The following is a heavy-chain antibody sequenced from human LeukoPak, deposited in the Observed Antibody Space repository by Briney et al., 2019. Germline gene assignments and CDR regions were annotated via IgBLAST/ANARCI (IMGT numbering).Heavy chain of an antibody. J-gene: IGHJ4*02. Sequence: KSGGSLRLSCAASGFTFTDYYMGWIRPAPGKGLEWVSHISNNNVYTNYADSVKGRFTISRDNSNKSLHLQMDNLRAEDTAVYYCARSGTTFESDYWGQGTLVTVSS. V-gene: IGHV3-11*06. CDR2: ISNNNVYT. D-gene: IGHD1-14*01. CDR3: ARSGTTFESDY. CDR1: GFTFTDYY.